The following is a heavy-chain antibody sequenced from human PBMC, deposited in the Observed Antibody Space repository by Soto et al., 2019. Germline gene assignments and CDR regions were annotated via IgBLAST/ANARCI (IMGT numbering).Heavy chain of an antibody. CDR2: IRNKANSYTT. V-gene: IGHV3-72*01. J-gene: IGHJ4*02. CDR1: GFTFSDHY. CDR3: ISSWGDHRYFXY. D-gene: IGHD2-21*02. Sequence: GGSLRLSCAASGFTFSDHYMDWVRQAPGKGLEWVGRIRNKANSYTTEYAASVKGRFTISRDDSENALYLQMNSLKTEDTAVYYCISSWGDHRYFXYWGQGTLVXVSS.